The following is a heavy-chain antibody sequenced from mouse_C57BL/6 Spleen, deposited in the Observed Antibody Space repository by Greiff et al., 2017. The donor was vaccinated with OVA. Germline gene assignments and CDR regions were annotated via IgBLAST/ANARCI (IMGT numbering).Heavy chain of an antibody. CDR2: ISGGGGNT. CDR3: ARQDYDGDGYYYAMDY. V-gene: IGHV5-9*01. CDR1: GFTFSSYT. J-gene: IGHJ4*01. Sequence: EVKVVESGGGLVKPGGSLKLSCAASGFTFSSYTMSWVRQTPEKRLEWVATISGGGGNTYYPDSVKGRFTISRDNAKNTLYLQMSSLRSEDTALYYCARQDYDGDGYYYAMDYWGQGTSVTVSS. D-gene: IGHD2-4*01.